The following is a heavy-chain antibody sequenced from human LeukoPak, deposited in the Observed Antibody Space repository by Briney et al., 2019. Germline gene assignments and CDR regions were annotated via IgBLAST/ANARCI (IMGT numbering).Heavy chain of an antibody. Sequence: SETLSLTCTVSGGSISSNSYYWGWIRQPPGKGLEWIGSISYSGSTYYNPSLKSRVTISVDTSKNQSSLKLNSVTAADTAAYYCASIWFGELLGTHYYYYYMDVWGKGTTVSV. V-gene: IGHV4-39*01. J-gene: IGHJ6*03. CDR1: GGSISSNSYY. D-gene: IGHD3-10*01. CDR3: ASIWFGELLGTHYYYYYMDV. CDR2: ISYSGST.